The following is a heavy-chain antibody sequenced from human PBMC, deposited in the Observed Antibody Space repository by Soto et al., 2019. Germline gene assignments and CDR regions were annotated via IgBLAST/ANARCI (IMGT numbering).Heavy chain of an antibody. Sequence: QVQLQESGPGLVKPSETLSLTCTVSGGSVSSGSYYWSWIRQPPGKGLEGIGYIYYRGSTNYNPSLKSRVTLSVDTSKNQFSLKLSSVTAADTAVYYCARDRRGTGTYFDYWGQGTLVTVSS. V-gene: IGHV4-61*01. CDR3: ARDRRGTGTYFDY. CDR1: GGSVSSGSYY. D-gene: IGHD1-1*01. J-gene: IGHJ4*02. CDR2: IYYRGST.